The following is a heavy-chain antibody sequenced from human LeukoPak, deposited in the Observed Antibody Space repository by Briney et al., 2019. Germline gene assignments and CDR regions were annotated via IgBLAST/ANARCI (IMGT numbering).Heavy chain of an antibody. J-gene: IGHJ6*02. CDR1: GGSFRGYY. V-gene: IGHV4-34*01. CDR2: INYRGIT. Sequence: LSLTCGVYGGSFRGYYWSWIRQPPGKGLEWIGDINYRGITNYNPSLKSRVTISLATSKNQFSLKVTSVPAADTAVYYCARGPFAPDVWGQGSTATVSS. CDR3: ARGPFAPDV.